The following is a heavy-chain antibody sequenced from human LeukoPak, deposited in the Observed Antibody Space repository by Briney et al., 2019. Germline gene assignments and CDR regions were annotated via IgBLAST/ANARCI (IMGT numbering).Heavy chain of an antibody. CDR1: GGSFSGYY. Sequence: PSETLSLTCAVYGGSFSGYYWSWIRQPPGKGLEWIGEINHSGSTNYNPSLKSRVTISVDTSKNQFSLKLSSVTAADTAVYYCARHQGYGYFDYWGQGTLVTVSS. J-gene: IGHJ4*02. V-gene: IGHV4-34*01. CDR2: INHSGST. CDR3: ARHQGYGYFDY. D-gene: IGHD4-17*01.